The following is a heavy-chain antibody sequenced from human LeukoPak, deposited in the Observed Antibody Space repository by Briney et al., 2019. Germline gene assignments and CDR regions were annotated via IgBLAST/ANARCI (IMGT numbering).Heavy chain of an antibody. V-gene: IGHV1-18*01. Sequence: GASVKVSCKASGYTFTSYGISWVRQAPEQGLEWMGWISAYNGNTNYAQKLQGRVTMTTDTSTSTAYMELRSLRSDDTAVYYCARGLEWLTRRHTWFDPWGQGTLVTVSS. D-gene: IGHD3-3*01. CDR2: ISAYNGNT. CDR3: ARGLEWLTRRHTWFDP. CDR1: GYTFTSYG. J-gene: IGHJ5*02.